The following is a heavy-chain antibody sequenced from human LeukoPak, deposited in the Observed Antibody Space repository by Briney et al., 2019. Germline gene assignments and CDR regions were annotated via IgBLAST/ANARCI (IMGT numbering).Heavy chain of an antibody. V-gene: IGHV3-7*03. Sequence: GGSLRLSCEGSAFIFSGHWMNWVRQTPGKGLEWVASIKEDGSERQYVDSVKGRFSISRDNTKGSLFLQLNSLRAEDTAVYYCARPLYSYGLFILGYWGQGTLVTVSS. CDR1: AFIFSGHW. J-gene: IGHJ4*02. CDR3: ARPLYSYGLFILGY. D-gene: IGHD5-18*01. CDR2: IKEDGSER.